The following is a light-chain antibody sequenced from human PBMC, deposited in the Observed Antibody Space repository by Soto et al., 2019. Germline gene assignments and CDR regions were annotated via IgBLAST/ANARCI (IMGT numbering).Light chain of an antibody. J-gene: IGLJ2*01. Sequence: QSALTQPASVSGSPGQSITISCTGTSSDVGGYNYVSWYQQHPGKAPKLMIYDVSNRPSGVSNRFSGSKSGNTASLTISGLQAEDAADSYCSSYTSSSTLVVFGGGTKLTVL. CDR1: SSDVGGYNY. CDR2: DVS. CDR3: SSYTSSSTLVV. V-gene: IGLV2-14*01.